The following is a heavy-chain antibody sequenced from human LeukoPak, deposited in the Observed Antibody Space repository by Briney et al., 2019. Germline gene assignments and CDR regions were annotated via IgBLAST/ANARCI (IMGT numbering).Heavy chain of an antibody. J-gene: IGHJ5*02. D-gene: IGHD2-2*01. CDR1: GGSISSYY. Sequence: SETLSLTCTVSGGSISSYYWSWIRQPPGKGLEWIGYIYYSGSTNYNPSLKSRVTISVDTSKNQFSLKLSSVTAADTAVYFCARDGDYCDTSSCYNRFDPWGQGTLVTVSS. CDR2: IYYSGST. CDR3: ARDGDYCDTSSCYNRFDP. V-gene: IGHV4-59*12.